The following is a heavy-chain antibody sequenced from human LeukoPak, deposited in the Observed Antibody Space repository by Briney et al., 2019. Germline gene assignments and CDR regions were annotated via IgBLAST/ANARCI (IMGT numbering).Heavy chain of an antibody. Sequence: PSETLSLTCAVYGGSFSGYYWSWIRQPPGKGLEWIGEINHSGSTNYNPSLKSRVTISVDTSKNQFSLKVNSVTAADTAVYYCARRGCTYGWGWFDPWGQGTLVTVSS. D-gene: IGHD5-18*01. J-gene: IGHJ5*02. CDR2: INHSGST. CDR1: GGSFSGYY. CDR3: ARRGCTYGWGWFDP. V-gene: IGHV4-34*01.